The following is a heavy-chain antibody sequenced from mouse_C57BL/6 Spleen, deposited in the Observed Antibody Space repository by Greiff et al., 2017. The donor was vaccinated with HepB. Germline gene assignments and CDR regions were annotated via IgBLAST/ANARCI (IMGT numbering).Heavy chain of an antibody. CDR1: GFNIKDDY. D-gene: IGHD2-1*01. CDR3: TALHGGFAY. Sequence: VQLQQSGAELVRPGASVKLSCTASGFNIKDDYMHWVKQRPEQGLEWIGWIDPENGDTEYASKLQGKATITADTSSNTAYLQLSSLTSEDTAVYYCTALHGGFAYWGQGTLVTVSA. CDR2: IDPENGDT. J-gene: IGHJ3*01. V-gene: IGHV14-4*01.